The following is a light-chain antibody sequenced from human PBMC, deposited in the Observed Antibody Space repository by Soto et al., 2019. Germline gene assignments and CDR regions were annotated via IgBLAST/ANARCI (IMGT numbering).Light chain of an antibody. CDR3: AACDDSLNGHVV. Sequence: QSVLTQPPSASGTPGQRVTISCSGSSSNIGSNTVNWYQQLPGTAPKLLIYRNNQRPSGVPDRISGSKSGTSASLAISGLQSEDEADYYCAACDDSLNGHVVFGGGTKLTVL. V-gene: IGLV1-44*01. J-gene: IGLJ2*01. CDR1: SSNIGSNT. CDR2: RNN.